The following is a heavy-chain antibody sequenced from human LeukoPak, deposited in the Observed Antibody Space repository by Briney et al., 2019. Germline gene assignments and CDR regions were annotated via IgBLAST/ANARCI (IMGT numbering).Heavy chain of an antibody. D-gene: IGHD3-10*01. J-gene: IGHJ4*02. CDR3: AKDGEVSWFGPESY. CDR2: ISLDGSNK. Sequence: GGSLRLSCAASGFTFSSYGMHWVRQAPGKGLEWVALISLDGSNKDYAESVKGRFTISRDSSKNTLYLQMNSLRAKDTAVYYCAKDGEVSWFGPESYWSQGTLVAVSS. V-gene: IGHV3-30*18. CDR1: GFTFSSYG.